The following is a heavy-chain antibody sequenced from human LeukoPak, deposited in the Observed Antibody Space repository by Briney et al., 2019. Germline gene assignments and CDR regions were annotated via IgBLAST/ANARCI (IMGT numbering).Heavy chain of an antibody. V-gene: IGHV3-48*03. D-gene: IGHD3-16*01. CDR3: GAARQYVGAFDI. CDR2: ISSGGTTI. CDR1: GFTFRSYE. J-gene: IGHJ3*02. Sequence: GSLRLSCAASGFTFRSYELYWIRQAPGKGLEWISYISSGGTTIKYADSVKGRFTISRDDASQSLYLQMKSLRAEDTAVYYCGAARQYVGAFDIWGQGTLVTVSS.